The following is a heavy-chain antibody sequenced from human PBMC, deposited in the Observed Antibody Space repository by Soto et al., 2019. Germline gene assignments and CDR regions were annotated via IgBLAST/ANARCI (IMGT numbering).Heavy chain of an antibody. Sequence: SQPLSLTCAISGDSVSSKSAVWNWLRQSPSRGLEWLGRTYYNSKWNVDYASSVKGRITINPDTSKNQFSLQLNSVTPEDTAVYYCARDQKSSGWNFDYWGQGTLVTVSS. D-gene: IGHD6-19*01. CDR1: GDSVSSKSAV. CDR2: TYYNSKWNV. V-gene: IGHV6-1*01. CDR3: ARDQKSSGWNFDY. J-gene: IGHJ4*02.